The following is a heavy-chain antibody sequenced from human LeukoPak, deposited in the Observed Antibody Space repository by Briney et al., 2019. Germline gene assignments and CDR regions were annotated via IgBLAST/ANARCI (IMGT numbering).Heavy chain of an antibody. V-gene: IGHV1-2*02. CDR1: GYTFTGYY. J-gene: IGHJ3*02. Sequence: ASVKVSCEASGYTFTGYYMHWVRQAPGQGLEWMGWINPNSGGTNYAQKFQGRVTMTRDTSISTAYMELSRLRSDDTAVYYCARVRLPPYDAFDIWGQGTMVTVSS. CDR2: INPNSGGT. CDR3: ARVRLPPYDAFDI.